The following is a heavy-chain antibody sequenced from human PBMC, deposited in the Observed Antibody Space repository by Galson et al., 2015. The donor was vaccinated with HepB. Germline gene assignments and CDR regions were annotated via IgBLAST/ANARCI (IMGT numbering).Heavy chain of an antibody. J-gene: IGHJ4*02. D-gene: IGHD3-3*01. V-gene: IGHV3-30*18. CDR2: ISYDGSNK. Sequence: SLRLSCAASGFTFSSYGMHWVRQAPGKGLEWMAVISYDGSNKYYADSVKGRFTISRDNSKNTLYLQMNSLRAEDTAVYYCAKGWGYDFWRPNTGVYFDYWGQGTLVTVSS. CDR1: GFTFSSYG. CDR3: AKGWGYDFWRPNTGVYFDY.